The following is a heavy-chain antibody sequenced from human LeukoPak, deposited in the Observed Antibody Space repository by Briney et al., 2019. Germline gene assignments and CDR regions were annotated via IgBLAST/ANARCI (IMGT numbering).Heavy chain of an antibody. CDR3: ARRGYSYDGNLFDP. D-gene: IGHD5-18*01. Sequence: GESLQISCEGAGYSFTSYWIGWVRQMPGEGLEWMVIIYPGDSDTRYSPSFQGQVTISADKSISPAYLQWSSLKASDTAMYYCARRGYSYDGNLFDPWGQGTLVTVSS. CDR2: IYPGDSDT. V-gene: IGHV5-51*01. CDR1: GYSFTSYW. J-gene: IGHJ5*02.